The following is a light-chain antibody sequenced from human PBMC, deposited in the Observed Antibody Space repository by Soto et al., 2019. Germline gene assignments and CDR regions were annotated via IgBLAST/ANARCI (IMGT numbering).Light chain of an antibody. J-gene: IGKJ1*01. V-gene: IGKV3D-15*01. CDR2: YSS. CDR3: QQYAYWPET. CDR1: QSVRTN. Sequence: EVMMTQFPDTVSVTPGETVTLSCGASQSVRTNLAWYQQRPGQAPRLLIHYSSTRASDIPARFSGSGSGTNFTLAISSLQSEDFAVYYCQQYAYWPETFGQGTKGDI.